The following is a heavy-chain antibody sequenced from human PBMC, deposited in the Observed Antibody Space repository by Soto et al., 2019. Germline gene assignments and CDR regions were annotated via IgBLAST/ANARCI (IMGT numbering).Heavy chain of an antibody. V-gene: IGHV1-2*02. CDR3: ARECYGSRPGGMDV. D-gene: IGHD3-10*01. Sequence: ASVKVSCKASGYTVTGYYMHWVRQAPGQGLAWMGWINPNRGGTNYAQKFQGSVTIARDTSISIAYMGLSTVRSDVTSVYYCARECYGSRPGGMDVWGQGTKVTVSS. J-gene: IGHJ6*02. CDR1: GYTVTGYY. CDR2: INPNRGGT.